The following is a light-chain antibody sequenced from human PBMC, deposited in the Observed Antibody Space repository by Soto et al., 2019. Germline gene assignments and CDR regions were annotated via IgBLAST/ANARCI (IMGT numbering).Light chain of an antibody. Sequence: EIVMRQSPATLSVSPGERPTPSCRASQSVSSNLAWYQQKPGQAPRLLIYGASSRATGIPDRFSGSGSGTDFTLTISRLEPEDFAVYYCQQYGSSPPGGTFGQGTKVDIK. J-gene: IGKJ1*01. V-gene: IGKV3-20*01. CDR3: QQYGSSPPGGT. CDR1: QSVSSN. CDR2: GAS.